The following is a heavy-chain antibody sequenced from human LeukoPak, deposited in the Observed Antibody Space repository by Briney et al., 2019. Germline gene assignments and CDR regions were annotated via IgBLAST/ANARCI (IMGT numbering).Heavy chain of an antibody. J-gene: IGHJ3*02. V-gene: IGHV4-34*01. D-gene: IGHD3-16*01. CDR1: GGSFSGYY. Sequence: SETLSLTCAVYGGSFSGYYWSWIRQPPGKGLEWIGEINHSGSTNYNPSLKSRVTISVDTSKYQFSLKLSSVTAADTAVYYCGGGPDAFDIWGQGTMVTVSS. CDR3: GGGPDAFDI. CDR2: INHSGST.